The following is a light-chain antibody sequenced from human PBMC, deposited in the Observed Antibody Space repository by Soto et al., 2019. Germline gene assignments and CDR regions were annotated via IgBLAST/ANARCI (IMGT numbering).Light chain of an antibody. Sequence: QSALAQPASVSGSPGQSIAISCTGTNSDVGSYNYVSWYQQHPGKAPELMIYGVSNRPSGVSDRFSGSKSGNTASLTISGLQAEDEADYYCSSYTSSSTGVFGGGTKLTVL. CDR2: GVS. V-gene: IGLV2-14*01. J-gene: IGLJ3*02. CDR1: NSDVGSYNY. CDR3: SSYTSSSTGV.